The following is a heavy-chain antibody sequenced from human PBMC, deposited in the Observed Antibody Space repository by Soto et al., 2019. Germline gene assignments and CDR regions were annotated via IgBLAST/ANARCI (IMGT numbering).Heavy chain of an antibody. D-gene: IGHD4-17*01. CDR3: AKDGDGDYVRDYYYGMDV. CDR1: GFTFSSYG. Sequence: QVQLVESGGGVVQPGRSLRLSCAASGFTFSSYGMHWVRQAPGKGLEWVAVISYDGSNKYYADSVKGRFTISRDNSKNTLYLQMNSLRAEDTAVYYCAKDGDGDYVRDYYYGMDVWGQGTTVTVSS. V-gene: IGHV3-30*18. J-gene: IGHJ6*02. CDR2: ISYDGSNK.